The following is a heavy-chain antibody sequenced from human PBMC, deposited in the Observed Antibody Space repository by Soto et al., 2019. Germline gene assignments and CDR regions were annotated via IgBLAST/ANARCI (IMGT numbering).Heavy chain of an antibody. CDR3: AKDRGSGSNFYYYYMDV. Sequence: EVQLLESGGGLVQPGGSLRLSCAASGFSFSSYAMNWVRQAPGKGLEWVSTISGSVASTDYADSVKGRFTISRDNSRNTLYLQMNSLRAEDTAVYCCAKDRGSGSNFYYYYMDVWGKGTTVTVSS. D-gene: IGHD3-10*01. V-gene: IGHV3-23*01. CDR1: GFSFSSYA. J-gene: IGHJ6*03. CDR2: ISGSVAST.